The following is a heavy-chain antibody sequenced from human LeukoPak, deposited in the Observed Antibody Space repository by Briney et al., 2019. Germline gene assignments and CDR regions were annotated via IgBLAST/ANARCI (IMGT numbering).Heavy chain of an antibody. CDR1: SGSISTSSYC. Sequence: SETLSLTCTVSSGSISTSSYCWGWIRQPPGKGLEWIGSISYSGTTYYTPSLKSRVTISVDTSNNQFSLRLTSVTAADTAVYFCARHPSSAWHADYWGHGTLVTVSS. CDR3: ARHPSSAWHADY. D-gene: IGHD6-25*01. V-gene: IGHV4-39*01. CDR2: ISYSGTT. J-gene: IGHJ4*01.